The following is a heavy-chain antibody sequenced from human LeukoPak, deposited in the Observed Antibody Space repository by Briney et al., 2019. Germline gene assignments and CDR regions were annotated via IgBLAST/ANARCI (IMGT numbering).Heavy chain of an antibody. CDR3: ARRGNYYDFWSGYAPVDY. D-gene: IGHD3-3*01. Sequence: SETLSLTCTVSGGSISSGNYYWGWIRQPPGKGLEWIGSVYYSRGTYYNPSLKSRVTISVGTSENQFSLKLSSVTAADTAVYYCARRGNYYDFWSGYAPVDYWGQGTLVTVSS. CDR2: VYYSRGT. V-gene: IGHV4-39*01. CDR1: GGSISSGNYY. J-gene: IGHJ4*02.